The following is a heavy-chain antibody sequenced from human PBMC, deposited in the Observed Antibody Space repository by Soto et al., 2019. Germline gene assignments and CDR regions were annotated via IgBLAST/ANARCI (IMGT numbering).Heavy chain of an antibody. D-gene: IGHD2-15*01. J-gene: IGHJ6*02. V-gene: IGHV3-23*01. CDR3: AKGVMYSTKGLDV. Sequence: GGSLRLSCAASGFAFSEYGMTWVRQAPGRGLEWVSAMTGRGGSIHYTESVRGRFIISRDNSKNTLYLQMDRLRAGDTAVYYCAKGVMYSTKGLDVWGQGTTVTVSS. CDR2: MTGRGGSI. CDR1: GFAFSEYG.